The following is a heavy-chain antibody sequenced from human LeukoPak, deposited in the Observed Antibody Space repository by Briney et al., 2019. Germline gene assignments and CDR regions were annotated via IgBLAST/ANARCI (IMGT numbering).Heavy chain of an antibody. D-gene: IGHD2-8*02. V-gene: IGHV3-64D*09. CDR1: GFTFSTYV. Sequence: GGSLRLSCSASGFTFSTYVIHWVRQAPGKGLQYVSSIGTSGISTYYADSVTGRFTISRDNSKNSLYLQMSNLRPEDTAVYYCVKGQEVVYAPTFDYWGQGILVTVSS. CDR2: IGTSGIST. J-gene: IGHJ4*02. CDR3: VKGQEVVYAPTFDY.